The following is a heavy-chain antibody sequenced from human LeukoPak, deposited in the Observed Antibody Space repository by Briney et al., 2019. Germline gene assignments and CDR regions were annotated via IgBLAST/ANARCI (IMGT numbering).Heavy chain of an antibody. CDR3: ARSDGKMAPIDY. D-gene: IGHD5-24*01. CDR1: GGTFSSYA. CDR2: IIPIFGTA. J-gene: IGHJ4*02. V-gene: IGHV1-69*05. Sequence: ASVKVSCKASGGTFSSYAISWERQAPGQGLGWMGGIIPIFGTANYAQKFQGRVTITTDESTSTAYMELSSLRSEDTAVYYCARSDGKMAPIDYWGQGTLVTVSS.